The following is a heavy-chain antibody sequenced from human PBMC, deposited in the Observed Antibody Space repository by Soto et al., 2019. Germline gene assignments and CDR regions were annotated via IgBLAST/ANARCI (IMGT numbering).Heavy chain of an antibody. V-gene: IGHV3-23*01. D-gene: IGHD4-17*01. Sequence: EVQLLESGGGLVQPGGSLRLSCVASGFTFRTFVMSWVRQAPGKGLEWVSSVTHSGDTTYYADSVKGLFTISRDKSKNTLYLPMNSLRAEDSAVYDCAKDLHDYHRRYAMDAWGQGTTVTVSS. CDR2: VTHSGDTT. J-gene: IGHJ6*02. CDR1: GFTFRTFV. CDR3: AKDLHDYHRRYAMDA.